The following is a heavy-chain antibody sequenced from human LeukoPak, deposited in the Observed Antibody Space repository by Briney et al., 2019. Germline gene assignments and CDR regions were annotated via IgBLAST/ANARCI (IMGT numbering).Heavy chain of an antibody. CDR3: ARGAPYVLRFLEWLLPSTDYGMDV. Sequence: GASVKVSCKASGYTFTSYGISWVRQAPGQGLEWMGWISAYNGNTNYAQKLQGRVTMTTDTSTSTAYMELRSLRSDDTAVYYCARGAPYVLRFLEWLLPSTDYGMDVWGQGTTVTVSS. J-gene: IGHJ6*02. CDR2: ISAYNGNT. D-gene: IGHD3-3*01. V-gene: IGHV1-18*01. CDR1: GYTFTSYG.